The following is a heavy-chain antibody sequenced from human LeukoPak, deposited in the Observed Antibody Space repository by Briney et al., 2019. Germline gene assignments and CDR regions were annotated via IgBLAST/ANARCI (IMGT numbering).Heavy chain of an antibody. J-gene: IGHJ4*02. CDR3: ARDKQPGDN. V-gene: IGHV4-59*01. CDR1: GGSISRYY. CDR2: IYYSGST. D-gene: IGHD6-13*01. Sequence: PSETLSLTCTVSGGSISRYYWSWIRQPPGKGLEWIGYIYYSGSTNYNPSLKSRVTMSVDTSRNQFSLKLSSVTAADTAVYYCARDKQPGDNWGQGILVTVSS.